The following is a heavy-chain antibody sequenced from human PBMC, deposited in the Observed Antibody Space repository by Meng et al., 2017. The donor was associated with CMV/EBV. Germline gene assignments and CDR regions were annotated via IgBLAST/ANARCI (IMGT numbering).Heavy chain of an antibody. Sequence: FSGYYWSWIRQPPGKELEWIGEINHSGSTNYNPSLKSRVTISVDTSKNQFSLKLSSVTAADTAVYYCARGGYCSSTSCLTRVWFDPWGQGTLVTVSS. D-gene: IGHD2-2*01. V-gene: IGHV4-34*01. CDR1: FSGYY. J-gene: IGHJ5*02. CDR2: INHSGST. CDR3: ARGGYCSSTSCLTRVWFDP.